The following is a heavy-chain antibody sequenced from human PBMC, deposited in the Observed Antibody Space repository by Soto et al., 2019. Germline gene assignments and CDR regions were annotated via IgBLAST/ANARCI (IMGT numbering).Heavy chain of an antibody. Sequence: SETLSLTCTVSGTSVNSGAYYWSWIRQPPGKGLEWIGNIYYTGRTSYNPSFRSRVTLSIDTSKNQFSLNLNSVTAADTAVYYWARARGRISTSDPGGQGVLVTVSS. D-gene: IGHD2-15*01. CDR3: ARARGRISTSDP. CDR1: GTSVNSGAYY. J-gene: IGHJ5*02. V-gene: IGHV4-61*08. CDR2: IYYTGRT.